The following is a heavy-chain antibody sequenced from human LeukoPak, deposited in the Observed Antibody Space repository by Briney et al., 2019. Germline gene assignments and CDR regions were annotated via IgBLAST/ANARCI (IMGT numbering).Heavy chain of an antibody. D-gene: IGHD3-10*01. Sequence: ASVKVSCKASGGTFSSYAISWVRQAPGQGLEWMGWISAYNGNTNYAQKLQGRVTMTTDTSTSTAYMELRSLRSDDTAVYYCARDPSVRYYGSGSYHGDWFDPWGQGTLVTVSS. V-gene: IGHV1-18*01. J-gene: IGHJ5*02. CDR3: ARDPSVRYYGSGSYHGDWFDP. CDR1: GGTFSSYA. CDR2: ISAYNGNT.